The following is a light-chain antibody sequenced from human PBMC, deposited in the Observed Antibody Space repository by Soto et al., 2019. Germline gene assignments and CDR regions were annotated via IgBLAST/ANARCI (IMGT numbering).Light chain of an antibody. CDR1: QSVGAN. Sequence: EIVLTQSPGTLSLSPGARATLSCRASQSVGANLAWYQQKPGQAPRLLIWDASSRATGIPARFGGSGSGTEFTLTISSLEPEDFAVYYCQHRTNWPAFGGGTKVDIK. J-gene: IGKJ4*01. V-gene: IGKV3-11*01. CDR3: QHRTNWPA. CDR2: DAS.